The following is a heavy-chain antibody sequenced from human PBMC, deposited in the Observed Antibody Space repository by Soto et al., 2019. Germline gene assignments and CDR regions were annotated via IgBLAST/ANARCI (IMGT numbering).Heavy chain of an antibody. CDR3: ARDDYVWHGMDV. CDR1: GYTFTGYY. Sequence: GASVKVSCKASGYTFTGYYMHWVRQAPGQGLEWMGWINPNSGGTNYAQKFQGWVTMTRDTSISTAYMELSRLRSDDTAVYYCARDDYVWHGMDVWGQGTTVTVSS. J-gene: IGHJ6*02. D-gene: IGHD3-16*01. CDR2: INPNSGGT. V-gene: IGHV1-2*04.